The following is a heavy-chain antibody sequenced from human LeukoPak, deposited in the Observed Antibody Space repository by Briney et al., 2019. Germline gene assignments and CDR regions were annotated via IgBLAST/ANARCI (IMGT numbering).Heavy chain of an antibody. J-gene: IGHJ3*02. Sequence: GASVKVSCKASGYTFTSYGISWVRQAPGQGLEWMGWISAYNGNTNYAQKLQGRVTMTTDTSTSTAYMELRSLRSDDTAVYYCARTGMVATRFDAFDIWGQGTMVTVSS. CDR3: ARTGMVATRFDAFDI. CDR2: ISAYNGNT. V-gene: IGHV1-18*01. CDR1: GYTFTSYG. D-gene: IGHD5-12*01.